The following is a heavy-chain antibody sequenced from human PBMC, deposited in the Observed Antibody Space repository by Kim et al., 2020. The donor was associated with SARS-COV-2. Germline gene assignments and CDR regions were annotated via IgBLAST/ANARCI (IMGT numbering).Heavy chain of an antibody. CDR2: ISYDGSNK. V-gene: IGHV3-30*18. J-gene: IGHJ4*02. D-gene: IGHD6-19*01. Sequence: GGSLRLSCAASGFTFSSYGMHWVRQAPGKGLEWVAVISYDGSNKYYADSVKGRFTISRDNSKNTLYLQMNSLRAEDTAVYYCAKEAVAGHDSSFDYWGQGTLVTVSS. CDR1: GFTFSSYG. CDR3: AKEAVAGHDSSFDY.